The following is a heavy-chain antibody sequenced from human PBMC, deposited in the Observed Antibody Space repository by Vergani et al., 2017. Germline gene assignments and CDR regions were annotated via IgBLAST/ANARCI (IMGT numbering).Heavy chain of an antibody. V-gene: IGHV3-33*08. D-gene: IGHD4-17*01. J-gene: IGHJ4*02. CDR1: GFTFSSYG. Sequence: QVQLVESGGGVVQPGRSLRLSCAASGFTFSSYGMHWVRQAPGKGLEWVAVIWYDGSNKNYADSVKGRFTISRDNSKNTLYLQMNSLRAEDTAVYYCARDSVTPHDYWGQGTLVTVSS. CDR3: ARDSVTPHDY. CDR2: IWYDGSNK.